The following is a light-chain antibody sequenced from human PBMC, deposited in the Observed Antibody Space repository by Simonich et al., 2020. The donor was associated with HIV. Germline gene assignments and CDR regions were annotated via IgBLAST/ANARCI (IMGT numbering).Light chain of an antibody. J-gene: IGKJ1*01. Sequence: DIVMTQSPDSLAVSLGERATINSKSSQSILYNSNNKNYLAWYQQKPGQPPKLLIYWASTRESGVPDRFSGSGSGTDFTLTISSLQAEDVAVYYCQQYYSIPWTFGQGTKVEIK. CDR2: WAS. V-gene: IGKV4-1*01. CDR3: QQYYSIPWT. CDR1: QSILYNSNNKNY.